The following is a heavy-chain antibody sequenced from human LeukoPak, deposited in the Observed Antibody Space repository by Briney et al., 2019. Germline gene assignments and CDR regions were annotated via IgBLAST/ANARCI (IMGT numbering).Heavy chain of an antibody. CDR1: GYSLNDYA. CDR2: ISGLNGNT. D-gene: IGHD5-18*01. Sequence: ASVKVSCKASGYSLNDYAISWVRQPPGQGLDWMGWISGLNGNTNYAHKFQGRITMTTDTSTTTSYMELKSLVSDDTAFYYCARVHLWTEGHFDYWGQGTLVTVSS. V-gene: IGHV1-18*01. CDR3: ARVHLWTEGHFDY. J-gene: IGHJ4*02.